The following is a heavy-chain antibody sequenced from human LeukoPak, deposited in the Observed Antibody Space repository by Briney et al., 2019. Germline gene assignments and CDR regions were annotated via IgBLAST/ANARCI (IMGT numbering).Heavy chain of an antibody. CDR1: GFTFSDYY. CDR2: ISSSGSTI. J-gene: IGHJ3*02. Sequence: PGGSLRLSCAASGFTFSDYYMSWLRQAPGKGLEWVSYISSSGSTIYYADSVKGRFTISRDNAKNSLYLQMNSLRAEDTAVYYCARDRRYSSSWYGDAFDIWGQGTMVTVSS. D-gene: IGHD6-13*01. CDR3: ARDRRYSSSWYGDAFDI. V-gene: IGHV3-11*01.